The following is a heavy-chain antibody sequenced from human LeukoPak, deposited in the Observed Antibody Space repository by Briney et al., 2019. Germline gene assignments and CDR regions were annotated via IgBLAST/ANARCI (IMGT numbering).Heavy chain of an antibody. D-gene: IGHD3-22*01. CDR3: ARDSKYYYDSSGYYYSDAFDI. V-gene: IGHV1-2*02. CDR1: GYTFTGYY. J-gene: IGHJ3*02. Sequence: ASVKVSCKASGYTFTGYYMHWVRQAPGQGLEWMGWINPNSGGTNYAQKFQGRVTMTRDTSISTAYMELRSLRSDDTAVYYCARDSKYYYDSSGYYYSDAFDIWGQGTMVTVSS. CDR2: INPNSGGT.